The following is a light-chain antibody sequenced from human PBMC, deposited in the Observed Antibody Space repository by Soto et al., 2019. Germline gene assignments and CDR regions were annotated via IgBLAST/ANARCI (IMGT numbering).Light chain of an antibody. Sequence: QSVLTQSPSASGSPGQSVTISCIGTSSDVGGYNYVSWYQHHPGKAPKLIIYDVSKRPSGVPDRFSGSRSGNTASLTISGLQAEDEADYYCCSYAGSQTWVFGGGTKVTVL. CDR1: SSDVGGYNY. V-gene: IGLV2-11*01. CDR2: DVS. J-gene: IGLJ3*02. CDR3: CSYAGSQTWV.